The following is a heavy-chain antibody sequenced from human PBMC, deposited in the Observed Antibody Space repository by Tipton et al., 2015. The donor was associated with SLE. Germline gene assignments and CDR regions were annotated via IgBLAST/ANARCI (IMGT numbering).Heavy chain of an antibody. CDR3: ARDLIAGYSSSSGY. CDR2: IWDDGSNK. Sequence: RSLRLSCAASGFTFSSYGMHWVRQAPGKGLEWVAVIWDDGSNKYYADSVKGRFTISRDNSKNSLYLQMNSLRAEDTAVYYCARDLIAGYSSSSGYWGQGTLVTVSS. CDR1: GFTFSSYG. V-gene: IGHV3-33*01. J-gene: IGHJ4*02. D-gene: IGHD6-13*01.